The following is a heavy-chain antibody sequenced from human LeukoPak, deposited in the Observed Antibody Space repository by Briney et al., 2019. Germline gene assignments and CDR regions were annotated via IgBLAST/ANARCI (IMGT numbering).Heavy chain of an antibody. D-gene: IGHD3-16*01. V-gene: IGHV1-8*01. CDR2: MNPNSGNT. CDR1: GYTFSTYD. CDR3: TRRPTHGGNRDTAFDI. Sequence: ASVKVSCKASGYTFSTYDINWVRQATGQGLEWMGWMNPNSGNTGYAQKFQGRVTMTRNTTISTAYMELSSLRSEDTAVYYCTRRPTHGGNRDTAFDIWGQGTMVTVSS. J-gene: IGHJ3*02.